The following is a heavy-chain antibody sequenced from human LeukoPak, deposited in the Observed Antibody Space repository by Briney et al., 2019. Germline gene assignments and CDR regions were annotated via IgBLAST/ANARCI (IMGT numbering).Heavy chain of an antibody. Sequence: SGGSLRLSCAASGFTFSSYWMSWVRQAPGKGLEWVANTKKDGSEKYYVDSVKGRFTISRDNAKTSLYLQMNSLRAEDTAVYYCARDRKGKTYYDFWSHYYYYMDVWGKGTTVTVSS. D-gene: IGHD3-3*01. CDR3: ARDRKGKTYYDFWSHYYYYMDV. CDR1: GFTFSSYW. J-gene: IGHJ6*03. CDR2: TKKDGSEK. V-gene: IGHV3-7*01.